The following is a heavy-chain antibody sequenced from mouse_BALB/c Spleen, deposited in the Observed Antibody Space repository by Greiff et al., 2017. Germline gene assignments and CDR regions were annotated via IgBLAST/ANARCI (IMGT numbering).Heavy chain of an antibody. D-gene: IGHD2-2*01. Sequence: QVQLKQSGAELARPGASVKMSCKASGYTFTSYTMHWVKQRPGQGLEWIGYINPSSGYTNYNQKFKDKATLTADKSSSTAYMQLSSLTSEDSAVYYCARGHYGYPYAMDYWGQGTSVTVSS. CDR2: INPSSGYT. CDR1: GYTFTSYT. J-gene: IGHJ4*01. V-gene: IGHV1-4*01. CDR3: ARGHYGYPYAMDY.